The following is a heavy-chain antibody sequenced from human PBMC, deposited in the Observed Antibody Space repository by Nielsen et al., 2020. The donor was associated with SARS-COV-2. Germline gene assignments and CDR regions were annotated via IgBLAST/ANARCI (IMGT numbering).Heavy chain of an antibody. V-gene: IGHV2-70*01. CDR3: ARTPRYTGYDYGLDV. D-gene: IGHD5-12*01. J-gene: IGHJ6*02. CDR1: GFSLSSIAMC. Sequence: SGPTLVKPTQTLTLTCTFSGFSLSSIAMCLSWIRQPPGKALEWLALIDWVDDKYYSTSLRTRLTISKDTSKNQVVLTMTNMDPVDTGTYFCARTPRYTGYDYGLDVWGQGTTVTVSS. CDR2: IDWVDDK.